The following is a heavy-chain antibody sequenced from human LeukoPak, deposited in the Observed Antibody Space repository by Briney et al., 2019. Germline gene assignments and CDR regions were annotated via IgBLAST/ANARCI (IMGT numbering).Heavy chain of an antibody. CDR2: ISSNGGST. D-gene: IGHD2-15*01. J-gene: IGHJ4*02. V-gene: IGHV3-64D*06. CDR3: VKTPYCSGGSCYFDY. CDR1: GFTFSSYA. Sequence: GGSLRLSCAASGFTFSSYAMHWVRQAPGKGLEYVSAISSNGGSTYYADSVKGRFTIPRDNSKNTLYLQMSSLRAEDTAVYYCVKTPYCSGGSCYFDYWGQGTLVTVSS.